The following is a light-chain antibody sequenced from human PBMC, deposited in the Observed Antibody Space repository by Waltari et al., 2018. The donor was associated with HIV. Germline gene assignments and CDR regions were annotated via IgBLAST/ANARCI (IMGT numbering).Light chain of an antibody. Sequence: EIVLTQSPGTLSLSPGERATLSCRASQSVGSGYLAWYQQQPVQAPRLLIYGASSRAPGIPYRCSGSGSGTDFTVTISRLEPEDFAVYYCQQYGSSPPFTFGPGTKVDIK. CDR3: QQYGSSPPFT. CDR2: GAS. V-gene: IGKV3-20*01. CDR1: QSVGSGY. J-gene: IGKJ3*01.